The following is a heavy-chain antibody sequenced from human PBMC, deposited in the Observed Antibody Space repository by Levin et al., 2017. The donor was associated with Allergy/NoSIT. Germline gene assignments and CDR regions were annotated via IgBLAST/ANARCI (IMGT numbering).Heavy chain of an antibody. D-gene: IGHD3-10*01. Sequence: GGSLRLSCVASGFTFSSYAMNWVRQAPGKGLEWVSAISGSGGDTYYADSVKGRFTISRDNSKNTLYLQMDSLRVEDTALYYCAKGAGGLGRYRGQGTLDTVSA. CDR3: AKGAGGLGRY. J-gene: IGHJ4*02. V-gene: IGHV3-23*01. CDR1: GFTFSSYA. CDR2: ISGSGGDT.